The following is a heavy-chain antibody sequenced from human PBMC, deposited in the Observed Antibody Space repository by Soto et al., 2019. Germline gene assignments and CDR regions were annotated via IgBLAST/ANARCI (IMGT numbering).Heavy chain of an antibody. V-gene: IGHV4-34*01. D-gene: IGHD3-10*01. CDR3: ARKAWFMVRGVTDYYYYYYGMDV. CDR1: GGSFSGYY. Sequence: SETLSLTCAVYGGSFSGYYWSWIRQPPGKGLEWIGEINHSGSTNYNPSLKSRVTISVDTSKNQFSLKLSSVTAADTAVYYCARKAWFMVRGVTDYYYYYYGMDVWGQGTTVTVSS. CDR2: INHSGST. J-gene: IGHJ6*02.